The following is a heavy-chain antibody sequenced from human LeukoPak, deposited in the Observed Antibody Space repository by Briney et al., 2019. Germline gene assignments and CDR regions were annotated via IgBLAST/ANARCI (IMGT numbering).Heavy chain of an antibody. Sequence: PGRSLRLSCAASGFTFSSYGMHWVRQAPGKGLEWVAVIWYDGSNKYYADSVNGRFTISRDNSKNTLYLQMNSLRAEDTAVYYCARDVHGSGSYFRATYYYYGMDVWGQGTTVTVSS. CDR2: IWYDGSNK. CDR1: GFTFSSYG. V-gene: IGHV3-33*01. D-gene: IGHD3-10*01. J-gene: IGHJ6*02. CDR3: ARDVHGSGSYFRATYYYYGMDV.